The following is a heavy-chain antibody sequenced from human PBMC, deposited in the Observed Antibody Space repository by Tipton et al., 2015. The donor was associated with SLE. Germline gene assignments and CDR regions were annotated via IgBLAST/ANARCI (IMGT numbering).Heavy chain of an antibody. J-gene: IGHJ5*02. Sequence: SLRLSCTASGFTFNIYAMHWVRQAPGKGLEWVSGLSGSGDHTYYADSVKGRFTISRDNSKNTLYLQMNSLRGEDTAVYYCAKESPWEESWGQGTLVTVSS. CDR3: AKESPWEES. CDR2: LSGSGDHT. V-gene: IGHV3-23*01. CDR1: GFTFNIYA. D-gene: IGHD1-26*01.